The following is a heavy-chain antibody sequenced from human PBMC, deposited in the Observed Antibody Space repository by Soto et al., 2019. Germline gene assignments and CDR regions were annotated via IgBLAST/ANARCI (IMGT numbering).Heavy chain of an antibody. V-gene: IGHV3-23*01. D-gene: IGHD3-10*01. Sequence: GGSLRLSCAASGFTFSSYAMSWVRQAPGKGLEWVSAISGSGGSTYYADSVKGRFTISRDNSKNTLYLQMNSLRAEDTAVYYCAKRGDSMLWFREYNPYYYYGMDVWGQGTTVTVSS. CDR1: GFTFSSYA. CDR2: ISGSGGST. J-gene: IGHJ6*02. CDR3: AKRGDSMLWFREYNPYYYYGMDV.